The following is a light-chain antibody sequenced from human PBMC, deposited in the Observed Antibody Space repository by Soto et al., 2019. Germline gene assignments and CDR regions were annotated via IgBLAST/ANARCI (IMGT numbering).Light chain of an antibody. J-gene: IGKJ1*01. CDR3: QQYKNWPWT. CDR1: QSISDT. V-gene: IGKV3-15*01. Sequence: EIVMTQSPATLSVSPGGRATLSCRASQSISDTLAWYQQKPGQAPRLLIHGASTRATGFPARFSGSGSGTDFTLTISSLQSEDFAVYYCQQYKNWPWTFGQGTKVEIK. CDR2: GAS.